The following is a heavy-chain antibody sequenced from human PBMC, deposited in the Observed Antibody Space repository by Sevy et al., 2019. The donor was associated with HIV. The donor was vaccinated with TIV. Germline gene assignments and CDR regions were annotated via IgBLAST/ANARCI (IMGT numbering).Heavy chain of an antibody. CDR3: ARDRETTVVTPYYYYYGMDV. CDR1: GYTFTSYG. Sequence: ASVKVSCKASGYTFTSYGISWVRQAPGQGLEWMGWISAYNGNTNYAQKLQGRVTMTTDTSTSTAYMELRSLRSDDTAVYYCARDRETTVVTPYYYYYGMDVWGQGTTVTVSS. J-gene: IGHJ6*02. V-gene: IGHV1-18*01. CDR2: ISAYNGNT. D-gene: IGHD4-17*01.